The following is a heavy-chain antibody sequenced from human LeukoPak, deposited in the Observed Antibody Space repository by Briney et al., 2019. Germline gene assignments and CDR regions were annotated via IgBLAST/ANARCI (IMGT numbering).Heavy chain of an antibody. CDR2: IRSKAYGGTT. CDR3: TRGGSSWYWLDY. CDR1: GXTFGDYA. J-gene: IGHJ4*02. V-gene: IGHV3-49*04. Sequence: PGGSLRLSCTASGXTFGDYAMSWVRQAPGKGLEWVGFIRSKAYGGTTEYAASVKGRFTISRDDSKSIAYLQMNSLKTEDTAVYYCTRGGSSWYWLDYWGQGTLVTVSS. D-gene: IGHD6-13*01.